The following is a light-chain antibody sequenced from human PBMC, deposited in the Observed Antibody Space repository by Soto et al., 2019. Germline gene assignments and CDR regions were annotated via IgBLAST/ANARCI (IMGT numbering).Light chain of an antibody. CDR3: CSYAGSSLV. V-gene: IGLV2-23*01. CDR2: EGI. CDR1: SSDVGSYNL. Sequence: QSALTQPASVSGSPGQSITISCTGTSSDVGSYNLVSWYQQHPGKAPKLMIYEGIKRPSGVSNRFSGSKSGSTASLTISGLQAEDEADYYCCSYAGSSLVFGSGTKLTVL. J-gene: IGLJ1*01.